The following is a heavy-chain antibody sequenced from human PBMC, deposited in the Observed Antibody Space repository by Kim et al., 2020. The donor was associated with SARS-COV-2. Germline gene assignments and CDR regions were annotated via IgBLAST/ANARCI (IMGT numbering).Heavy chain of an antibody. CDR1: GFTFSSYG. V-gene: IGHV3-33*05. CDR2: ISYDGSNK. Sequence: GGSLRLSCAASGFTFSSYGMHWVRQAPGKVLEWVAVISYDGSNKYYADSVKGRFTISRDNSKNTLYLQMNSLRAEDTAAYYCARDGDLLLWFGDTFDYWGQGTLVTVSS. J-gene: IGHJ4*02. D-gene: IGHD3-10*01. CDR3: ARDGDLLLWFGDTFDY.